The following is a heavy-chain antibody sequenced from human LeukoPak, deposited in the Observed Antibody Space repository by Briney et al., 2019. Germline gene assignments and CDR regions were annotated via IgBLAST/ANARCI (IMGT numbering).Heavy chain of an antibody. V-gene: IGHV3-30*02. CDR2: IRYDGSNK. CDR3: AIALRFLEWLDYYYYMDV. CDR1: GFTFSSYG. Sequence: GGSLGLSCAASGFTFSSYGMHWVRQAPGKGLEWVAFIRYDGSNKYYADSVKGRFTISRDNSKNTLYLRMNSLRAEDTAVYYCAIALRFLEWLDYYYYMDVWGKGTTVTVSS. J-gene: IGHJ6*03. D-gene: IGHD3-3*01.